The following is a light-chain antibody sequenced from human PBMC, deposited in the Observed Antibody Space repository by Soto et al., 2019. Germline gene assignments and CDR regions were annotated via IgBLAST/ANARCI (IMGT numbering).Light chain of an antibody. CDR3: QPYNNWPKT. J-gene: IGKJ1*01. CDR1: QSVSSY. CDR2: DAS. Sequence: EIVLTQSPATLSLSPGERATLSCRASQSVSSYLAWYQQKPGQAPRLLIYDASNRATGIPARFSGSRSGAEFTLTINSLQSEDFAVYYCQPYNNWPKTFGQGTKVDIK. V-gene: IGKV3-11*01.